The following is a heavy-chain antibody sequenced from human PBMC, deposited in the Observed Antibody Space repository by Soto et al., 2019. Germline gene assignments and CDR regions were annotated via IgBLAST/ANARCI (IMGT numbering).Heavy chain of an antibody. CDR2: IYYSGDT. J-gene: IGHJ6*02. CDR1: GATIMRGYYH. V-gene: IGHV4-30-4*01. Sequence: SESWSLTYSDSGATIMRGYYHWSWIRQPPGKGLEWIGHIYYSGDTYYNPALKSRLIISIDTSKNQFSLKVGSVTAADTAVEYWASSSLYGMDGWGQGTTLTVAS. CDR3: ASSSLYGMDG.